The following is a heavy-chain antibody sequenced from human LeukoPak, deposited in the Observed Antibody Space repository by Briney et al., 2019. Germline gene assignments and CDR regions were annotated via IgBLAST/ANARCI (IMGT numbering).Heavy chain of an antibody. CDR2: IYYSGST. CDR1: GGSVSSYY. J-gene: IGHJ6*03. CDR3: ARTTEGGYSYGSFYYYYMDI. V-gene: IGHV4-59*02. D-gene: IGHD5-18*01. Sequence: SETLSLTCTVSGGSVSSYYWSWIRQPPGKGLEWIGFIYYSGSTNYNPSLKSRVTISVHTSKNQFSLKLSSVTAADTAVYYCARTTEGGYSYGSFYYYYMDIWGKGATVTISS.